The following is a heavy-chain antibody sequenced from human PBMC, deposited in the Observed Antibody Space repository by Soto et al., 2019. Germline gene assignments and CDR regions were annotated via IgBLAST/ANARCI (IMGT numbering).Heavy chain of an antibody. Sequence: QVQLAESGGGVVQPGRSLRLSCAASGFTFSSYGMHWVRQAPGKGLEWVAVISYDGSNKYYADSVKGRFTISRDNSKNTLYLQMNSLRAEDTAVYYCAKGLPGRVCSGGSCSTDYYYYMDVWGKGITVTVSS. CDR1: GFTFSSYG. CDR2: ISYDGSNK. V-gene: IGHV3-30*18. J-gene: IGHJ6*03. CDR3: AKGLPGRVCSGGSCSTDYYYYMDV. D-gene: IGHD2-15*01.